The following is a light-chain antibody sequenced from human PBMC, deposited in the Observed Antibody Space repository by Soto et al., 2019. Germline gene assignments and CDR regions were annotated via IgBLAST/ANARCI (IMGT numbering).Light chain of an antibody. CDR1: RSNIGNND. V-gene: IGLV1-44*01. Sequence: QSVLTQTPSASGTPGQTVTISCSGSRSNIGNNDVSWYQQFPGTAPKLLIYNRNQRPAGVPDRFSGSKSGTSASLAISGRQSEDEADYYCATWDDSLNARGVFGGGTKVTVL. CDR2: NRN. CDR3: ATWDDSLNARGV. J-gene: IGLJ3*02.